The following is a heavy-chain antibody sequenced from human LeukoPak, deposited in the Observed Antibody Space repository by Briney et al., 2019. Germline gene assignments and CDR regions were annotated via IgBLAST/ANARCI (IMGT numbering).Heavy chain of an antibody. Sequence: SETLSLTCTVSGGSISSGDYYWSWIRQPPGKGLEWIGYIYYSGSTYYNPSLKSRVTISVDTSKNQFSLKLSSVTAADTAVYYCARKNVLLWFGARGPFDYWGQGTLVTVSS. CDR3: ARKNVLLWFGARGPFDY. CDR1: GGSISSGDYY. J-gene: IGHJ4*02. D-gene: IGHD3-10*01. CDR2: IYYSGST. V-gene: IGHV4-30-4*01.